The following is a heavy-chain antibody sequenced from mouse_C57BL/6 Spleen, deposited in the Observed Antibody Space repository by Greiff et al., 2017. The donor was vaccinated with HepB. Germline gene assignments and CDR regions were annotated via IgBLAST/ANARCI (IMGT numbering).Heavy chain of an antibody. CDR1: GYTFTSYW. Sequence: QVHVKQPGTELVKPGASVKLSCKASGYTFTSYWMHWVKQRPGQGLEWIGNINPSNGGTNYNEKFKSKATLTVDKSSSTAYMQLSSLTSEDSAVYYCAREGFTTVAFDYWGQGTTLTVSS. J-gene: IGHJ2*01. V-gene: IGHV1-53*01. D-gene: IGHD1-1*01. CDR2: INPSNGGT. CDR3: AREGFTTVAFDY.